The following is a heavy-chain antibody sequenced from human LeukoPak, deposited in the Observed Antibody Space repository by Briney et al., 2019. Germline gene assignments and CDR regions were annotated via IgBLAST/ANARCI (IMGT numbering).Heavy chain of an antibody. CDR1: GGSISSYY. CDR2: VHYTGNT. J-gene: IGHJ4*02. D-gene: IGHD5-24*01. Sequence: SETLSLTCTVSGGSISSYYWSWIRQPPGKGLEWIGYVHYTGNTNYNPSLKSRLTISVDTSKNQFSLKLSSVTAADTAVYYCARESRREGYRSDYWGQGTLVTVSS. CDR3: ARESRREGYRSDY. V-gene: IGHV4-59*01.